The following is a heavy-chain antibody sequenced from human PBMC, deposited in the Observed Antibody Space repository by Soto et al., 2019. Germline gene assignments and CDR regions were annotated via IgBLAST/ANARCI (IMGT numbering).Heavy chain of an antibody. J-gene: IGHJ6*02. CDR1: GFSFSRYA. Sequence: AGGSLRLSCAASGFSFSRYAMSWVRQAPGKGLEWVSGISTSGGSTYYADSVKGRFTTSRDNSRNTLYLQMNSLRAEDTAVYYCAKDWVPMDVWGQGTTVTVSS. CDR3: AKDWVPMDV. V-gene: IGHV3-23*01. CDR2: ISTSGGST. D-gene: IGHD3-10*01.